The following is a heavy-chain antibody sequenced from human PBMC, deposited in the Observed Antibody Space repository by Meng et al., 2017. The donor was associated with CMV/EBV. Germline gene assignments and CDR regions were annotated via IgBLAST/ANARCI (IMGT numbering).Heavy chain of an antibody. CDR1: GGSISSSSYY. J-gene: IGHJ4*02. CDR3: ARVRCSSTSCYGDFDY. D-gene: IGHD2-2*01. CDR2: IYYSGST. Sequence: SETLSLTCTVSGGSISSSSYYWGWIRQPPGKGLEWIGSIYYSGSTYYNPSLKSRVTISVDTSKNQFSLKLSSVTAADTAVYYCARVRCSSTSCYGDFDYWGQGTLVTV. V-gene: IGHV4-39*01.